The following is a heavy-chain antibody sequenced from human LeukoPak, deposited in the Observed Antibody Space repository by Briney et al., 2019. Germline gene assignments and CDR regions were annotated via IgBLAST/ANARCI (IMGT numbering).Heavy chain of an antibody. CDR1: GFTLSSYA. D-gene: IGHD4-17*01. Sequence: PGGSLRLSCAASGFTLSSYAMHWVRQAPGKGLEWVTLISYDGSDKYYADSVKGRFTISRDNSKKTLYLQMNSLRPEDTAVYYCAREGGSGDHYHYYYMDVWGQGTLVTVSS. J-gene: IGHJ6*03. V-gene: IGHV3-30*04. CDR2: ISYDGSDK. CDR3: AREGGSGDHYHYYYMDV.